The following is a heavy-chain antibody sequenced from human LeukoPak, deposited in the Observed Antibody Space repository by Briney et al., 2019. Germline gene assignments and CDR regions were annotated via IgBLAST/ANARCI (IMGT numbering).Heavy chain of an antibody. CDR2: IYYTGPT. CDR1: GVSISTSRYY. CDR3: ARDVGATPGYFDY. V-gene: IGHV4-39*07. D-gene: IGHD1-26*01. Sequence: PSETLSLTCTVSGVSISTSRYYWGWIRQPPGKGLEWIGNIYYTGPTNYNPSLKSRVTISVDTSKNQFSLKLSSVTAADTAVYYCARDVGATPGYFDYWGQGTLVTVSS. J-gene: IGHJ4*02.